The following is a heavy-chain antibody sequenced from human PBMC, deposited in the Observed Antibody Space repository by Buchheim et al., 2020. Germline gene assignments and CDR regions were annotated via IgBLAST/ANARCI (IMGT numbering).Heavy chain of an antibody. CDR1: GGSISRGGYY. CDR2: IYYSGTT. Sequence: QVQLQESGPGLVKPSQTLSLTCTVSGGSISRGGYYWSWIRQHPGKGLEWIGSIYYSGTTYYKPSLKSRVTISVDTSKNTFSLKLSSVTAADTAVYYCAREGTLRYYFDYWGQGTL. CDR3: AREGTLRYYFDY. D-gene: IGHD4-17*01. V-gene: IGHV4-31*03. J-gene: IGHJ4*02.